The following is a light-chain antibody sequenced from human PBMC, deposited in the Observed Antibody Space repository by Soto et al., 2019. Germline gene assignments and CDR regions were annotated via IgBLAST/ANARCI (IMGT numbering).Light chain of an antibody. V-gene: IGKV1-5*01. CDR3: QHYSSYSRT. Sequence: QMSQSPSTLSASVGDRVTITCRASQSISNSLAWYQQKPGKAPNLLLSDASTLERGVPSRFSGSGSGTEFTLTISSLQPDDFATYYCQHYSSYSRTFGQGTKVDIK. J-gene: IGKJ1*01. CDR2: DAS. CDR1: QSISNS.